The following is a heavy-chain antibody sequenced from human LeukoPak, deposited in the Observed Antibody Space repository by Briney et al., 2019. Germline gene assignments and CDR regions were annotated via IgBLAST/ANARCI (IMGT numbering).Heavy chain of an antibody. V-gene: IGHV3-30*04. CDR1: GFTFSSYA. Sequence: GGSLRLSCAASGFTFSSYAMHWVRQAPGKGLEWVAVISYDGSNKYYADSVKGRFTISRDNSKNTQYLQMNSLSAEDTAVYYCARASRYCSSTSCWYWFDPWGQGTLVTVSS. CDR2: ISYDGSNK. CDR3: ARASRYCSSTSCWYWFDP. J-gene: IGHJ5*02. D-gene: IGHD2-2*01.